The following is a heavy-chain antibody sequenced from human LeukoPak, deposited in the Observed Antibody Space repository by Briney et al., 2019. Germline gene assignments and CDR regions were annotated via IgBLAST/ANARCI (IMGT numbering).Heavy chain of an antibody. V-gene: IGHV3-48*03. J-gene: IGHJ4*02. CDR3: VVHSWRSCY. CDR2: ISTGSTTI. CDR1: GFTFSSYD. D-gene: IGHD1-26*01. Sequence: GGSLRPSCAASGFTFSSYDMNWVRQAPEKGLEWISFISTGSTTIYYADSVKGRFTISRDNAETSLYLQMNNLRADDTAVYYCVVHSWRSCYWGQGTLVTVSS.